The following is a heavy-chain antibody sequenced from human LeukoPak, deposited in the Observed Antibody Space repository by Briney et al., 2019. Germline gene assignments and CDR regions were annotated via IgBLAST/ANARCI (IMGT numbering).Heavy chain of an antibody. CDR2: ISSSSSTI. CDR3: ARDGPRYSSGWYYYYGMDV. Sequence: PGGSLRLSCAASGFTFSSYSMNWVRQAPGKGLEWVSYISSSSSTIYYADSVKGRFTISRDNSKNTLYLQMNSLRAEDTAVYYCARDGPRYSSGWYYYYGMDVWGQGTTVTVSS. CDR1: GFTFSSYS. J-gene: IGHJ6*02. D-gene: IGHD6-19*01. V-gene: IGHV3-48*01.